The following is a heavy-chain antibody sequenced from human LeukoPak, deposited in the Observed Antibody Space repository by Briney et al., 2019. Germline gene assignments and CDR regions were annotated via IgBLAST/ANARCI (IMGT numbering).Heavy chain of an antibody. J-gene: IGHJ4*02. CDR3: AKSYYDSSGYRGDFDY. CDR1: GFTFSSYA. V-gene: IGHV3-30*04. Sequence: GRSLRLSCAASGFTFSSYAMHWVRQAPGKGLERVAVISYDGSNKYYADSVKGRFTVSRDDSKNTLYLQMNSLRAEDTAVYYCAKSYYDSSGYRGDFDYWGQGTLVTVSS. D-gene: IGHD3-22*01. CDR2: ISYDGSNK.